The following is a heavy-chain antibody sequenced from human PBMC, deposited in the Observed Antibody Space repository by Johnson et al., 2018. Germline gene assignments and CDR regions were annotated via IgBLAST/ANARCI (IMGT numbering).Heavy chain of an antibody. V-gene: IGHV3-33*01. D-gene: IGHD2-15*01. J-gene: IGHJ3*02. Sequence: QVQLVQSGGGVVQPGGSLRLSCAASGFTFNTYGMHWVRQAPGKGLEWVAFIWADTSRQDYADTAKGRFTVSRDNAQNPLFLQLNSLRAEDTSLYYCVGEPPCSGFAFHSWGQGTMVTVSS. CDR2: IWADTSRQ. CDR3: VGEPPCSGFAFHS. CDR1: GFTFNTYG.